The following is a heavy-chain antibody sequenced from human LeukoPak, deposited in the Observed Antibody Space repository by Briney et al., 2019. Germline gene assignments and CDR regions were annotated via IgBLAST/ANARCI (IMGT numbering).Heavy chain of an antibody. J-gene: IGHJ6*02. CDR2: ISGSGGST. Sequence: GASLRLSCAASGFTFSSYAMSWVRQAPGKGLEWASAISGSGGSTYYADSVKGRFTISRDNSKNTLYLQMNSLRAEDTAVYYCARAYFDWLLLGYGMDVWGQGTTVTVSS. D-gene: IGHD3-9*01. CDR1: GFTFSSYA. CDR3: ARAYFDWLLLGYGMDV. V-gene: IGHV3-23*01.